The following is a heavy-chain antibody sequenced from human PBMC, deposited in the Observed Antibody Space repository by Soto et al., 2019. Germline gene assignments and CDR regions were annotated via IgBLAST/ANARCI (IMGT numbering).Heavy chain of an antibody. CDR3: ARGQWPMGFDH. CDR1: GDSVSSNVFT. CDR2: TYYRSKRYN. D-gene: IGHD6-19*01. Sequence: SHTLLLTCAISGDSVSSNVFTWSWIRQSKSRGLEWLGRTYYRSKRYNESAVAVKSRISINPYTSKNQFSILLNSVTPDDSAVDYCARGQWPMGFDHWGQGTLVTVSS. J-gene: IGHJ4*02. V-gene: IGHV6-1*01.